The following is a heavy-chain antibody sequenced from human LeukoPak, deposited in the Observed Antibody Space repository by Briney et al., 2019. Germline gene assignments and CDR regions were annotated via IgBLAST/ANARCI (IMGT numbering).Heavy chain of an antibody. CDR2: INHSGST. CDR1: GGSFSGYY. D-gene: IGHD5-18*01. Sequence: PSETLSLTCAVYGGSFSGYYWSWIRQPPGKGLEWIGEINHSGSTNYNPSLKSRVTISVDTSKNQFSLKLSSVTAADTAFYYCARHTAHVAFDQWGQGTLVTVSS. V-gene: IGHV4-34*01. J-gene: IGHJ4*02. CDR3: ARHTAHVAFDQ.